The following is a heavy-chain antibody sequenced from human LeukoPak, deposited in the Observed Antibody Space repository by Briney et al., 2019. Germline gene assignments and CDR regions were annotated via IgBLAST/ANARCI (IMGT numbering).Heavy chain of an antibody. V-gene: IGHV3-21*01. D-gene: IGHD2-15*01. CDR1: GFTFSSYS. Sequence: PGGSLSLSCAASGFTFSSYSMNWVRQAPGKGLEWVSYISSSSSYIYYADSVKGRFTISRDNAKNSLYLQMISPRAADTAVYYCARARGGSGHFDYCGQGTLVTVSS. CDR3: ARARGGSGHFDY. CDR2: ISSSSSYI. J-gene: IGHJ4*02.